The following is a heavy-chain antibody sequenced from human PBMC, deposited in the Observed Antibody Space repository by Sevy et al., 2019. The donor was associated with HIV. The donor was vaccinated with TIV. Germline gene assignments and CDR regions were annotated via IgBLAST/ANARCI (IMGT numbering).Heavy chain of an antibody. V-gene: IGHV3-7*01. J-gene: IGHJ6*02. CDR3: ASGTRCTNGVCYDYYYYGMDV. CDR1: GFTFSSYW. D-gene: IGHD2-8*01. CDR2: IKQDGSEK. Sequence: GGSLRLSCAASGFTFSSYWMSWVRQAPGKGLEWVANIKQDGSEKYYVGSVKGRLTISRANAKNSRYLQMNSLRAEDTAVYYCASGTRCTNGVCYDYYYYGMDVWGQGTTVTVSS.